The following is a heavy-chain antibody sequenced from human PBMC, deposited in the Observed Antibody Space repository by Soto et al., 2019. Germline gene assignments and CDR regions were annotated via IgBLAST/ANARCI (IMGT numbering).Heavy chain of an antibody. CDR1: GFTFDDYA. CDR3: AKDIGYCSSTSCYLFGYYYGMDV. V-gene: IGHV3-43D*04. Sequence: RRLSCAASGFTFDDYAMHWVRQAPGKGLEWVSLISWDGGSTYYADSVKGRFTISRDNSKNSLYLQMNSLRAEDTALYYCAKDIGYCSSTSCYLFGYYYGMDVWGQGTTVTVSS. J-gene: IGHJ6*02. CDR2: ISWDGGST. D-gene: IGHD2-2*01.